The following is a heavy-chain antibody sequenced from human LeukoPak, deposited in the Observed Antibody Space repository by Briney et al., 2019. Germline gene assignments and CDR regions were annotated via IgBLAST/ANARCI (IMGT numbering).Heavy chain of an antibody. CDR2: INPNSGGT. D-gene: IGHD7-27*01. Sequence: GASVKVSCKASGYTFTRYYMHWVRQAPGQGLEWMGWINPNSGGTNYAQKFQGRVTMTSDTSINTAYMELRRLRSDDTAVYYCARDPGANYFDYWGQGTQVTVSS. CDR3: ARDPGANYFDY. V-gene: IGHV1-2*02. CDR1: GYTFTRYY. J-gene: IGHJ4*02.